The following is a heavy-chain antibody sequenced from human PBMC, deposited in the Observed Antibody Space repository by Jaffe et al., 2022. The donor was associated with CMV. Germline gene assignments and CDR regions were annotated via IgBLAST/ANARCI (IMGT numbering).Heavy chain of an antibody. Sequence: QVQLVQSGAEVKKPGSSVKVSCKASGGTFSSYAISWVRQAPGQGLEWMGGIIPIFGTANYAQKFQGRVTITADESTSTAYMELSSLRSEDTAVYYCASVLPDILTGYSPYYYYGMDVWGQGTTVTVSS. D-gene: IGHD3-9*01. V-gene: IGHV1-69*01. J-gene: IGHJ6*02. CDR2: IIPIFGTA. CDR1: GGTFSSYA. CDR3: ASVLPDILTGYSPYYYYGMDV.